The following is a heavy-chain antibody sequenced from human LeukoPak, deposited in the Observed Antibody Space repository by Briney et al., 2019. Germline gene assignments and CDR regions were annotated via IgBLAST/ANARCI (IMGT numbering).Heavy chain of an antibody. V-gene: IGHV3-74*01. D-gene: IGHD3-10*01. CDR1: GFTFSSNW. CDR3: ATPQGYYGSGSYYKNDY. Sequence: GGSLRLSCAASGFTFSSNWMYWVRQAPGKGLVWVSYISSDGSSTNYADSVKGRFTISRDNAKNTLYLQMNSLRVEDTAVYFCATPQGYYGSGSYYKNDYWGQGSLVTVSS. CDR2: ISSDGSST. J-gene: IGHJ4*02.